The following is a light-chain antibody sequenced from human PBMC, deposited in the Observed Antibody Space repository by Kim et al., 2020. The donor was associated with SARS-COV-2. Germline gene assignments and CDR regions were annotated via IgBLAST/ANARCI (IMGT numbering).Light chain of an antibody. CDR2: GAS. J-gene: IGKJ1*01. Sequence: PGERATLSCRASQSVSSNFAWYQQKPGQAPRLLIYGASTRATGIPARFSGTGSGTEFTLTISSLQSEDFAVYYCQQYNDWPGTFGQGTKVDIK. CDR3: QQYNDWPGT. CDR1: QSVSSN. V-gene: IGKV3-15*01.